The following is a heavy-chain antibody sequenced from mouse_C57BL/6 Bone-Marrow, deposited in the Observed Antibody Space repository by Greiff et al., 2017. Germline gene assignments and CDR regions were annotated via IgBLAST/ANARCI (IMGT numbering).Heavy chain of an antibody. CDR1: GYTFTSYW. Sequence: VQLKQSGTVLARPGASVKMSCKTSGYTFTSYWMHWVKQRPGQGLEWIGAIYPGNSDTSYNQKFKGKDKLTAVTSASTAYMELSSLTNEDSAVYYCTRDSNYEAMDYWGQGTSVTVSS. CDR3: TRDSNYEAMDY. CDR2: IYPGNSDT. V-gene: IGHV1-5*01. J-gene: IGHJ4*01. D-gene: IGHD2-5*01.